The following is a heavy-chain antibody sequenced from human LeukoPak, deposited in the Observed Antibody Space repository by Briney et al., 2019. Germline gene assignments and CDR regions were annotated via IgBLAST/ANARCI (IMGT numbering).Heavy chain of an antibody. J-gene: IGHJ4*02. D-gene: IGHD6-19*01. CDR1: GFSLSSNGVG. Sequence: SGPTLVRPTKTLTLTCTFSGFSLSSNGVGVAWIRQPPGKALEWLALISWDDYRRSNPFLRSRLSITQDTSKNQVVLTMTNMDPVNTATYYCAHSGYNSGLYFDVWGQGILVTVSS. V-gene: IGHV2-5*02. CDR3: AHSGYNSGLYFDV. CDR2: ISWDDYR.